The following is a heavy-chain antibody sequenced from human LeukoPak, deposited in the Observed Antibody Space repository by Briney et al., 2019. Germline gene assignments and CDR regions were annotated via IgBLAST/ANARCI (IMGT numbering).Heavy chain of an antibody. V-gene: IGHV1-2*06. D-gene: IGHD6-13*01. CDR1: GYTFTGYY. Sequence: ASVKVSCKASGYTFTGYYMHWVRQAPGQGLEWMGRINPNSCGTNYAQKFQGRVTMTRDTSISTAYMELSRLRSDDTAVYYCARERIAAAGTFDPWGQGTLVTISS. J-gene: IGHJ5*02. CDR2: INPNSCGT. CDR3: ARERIAAAGTFDP.